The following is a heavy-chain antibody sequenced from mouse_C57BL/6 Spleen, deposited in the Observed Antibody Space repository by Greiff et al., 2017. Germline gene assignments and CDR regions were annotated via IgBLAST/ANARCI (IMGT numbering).Heavy chain of an antibody. CDR3: AGRQLRLQDY. V-gene: IGHV1-81*01. CDR2: IYPRSGNT. J-gene: IGHJ2*01. CDR1: GYTFTSYG. Sequence: QVQLQQSGAELARPGASVKLSCKASGYTFTSYGISWVKQRTGQGLEWIGEIYPRSGNTYYNVKFKGKATLTADKSSSTAYMELRSLTSEDSAVYFCAGRQLRLQDYWGQGTTLTVSS. D-gene: IGHD3-2*02.